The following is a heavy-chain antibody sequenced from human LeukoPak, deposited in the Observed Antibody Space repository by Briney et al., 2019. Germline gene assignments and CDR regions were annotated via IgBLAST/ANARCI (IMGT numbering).Heavy chain of an antibody. Sequence: PGGSLRLSCEASGFIFGNYYMSWVRQAPGKGLEWVAAINGTGSTTYHADSVKGRFTISRDNSKNTLYLQMNGLRAEDTAIFYCAKSLFTSATGTGRAFHIWGQGTRVTVSS. CDR3: AKSLFTSATGTGRAFHI. D-gene: IGHD1-1*01. J-gene: IGHJ3*02. CDR1: GFIFGNYY. CDR2: INGTGSTT. V-gene: IGHV3-23*01.